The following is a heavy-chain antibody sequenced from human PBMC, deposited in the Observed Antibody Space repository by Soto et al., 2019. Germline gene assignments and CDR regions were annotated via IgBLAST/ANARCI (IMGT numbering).Heavy chain of an antibody. CDR3: ARAIDLAGTTLYYFDY. CDR1: GGTFSSYA. D-gene: IGHD6-19*01. J-gene: IGHJ4*02. Sequence: QVQLVQSGAEVKKPGSSVKASCKASGGTFSSYAISWVRQAPGQGLEWMGGIIPIFGTANYAQKFQGRVTITADKSTSTAYMELSSLRSEDTAVYYCARAIDLAGTTLYYFDYWGQGTLVTVSS. CDR2: IIPIFGTA. V-gene: IGHV1-69*06.